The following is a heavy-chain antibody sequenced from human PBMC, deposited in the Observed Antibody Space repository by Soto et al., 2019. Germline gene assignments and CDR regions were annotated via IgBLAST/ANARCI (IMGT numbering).Heavy chain of an antibody. CDR1: GYTFTSYG. J-gene: IGHJ6*02. CDR3: ARLGYCSGGSCYPYYYYYYGMDV. CDR2: ISAYNGNT. Sequence: QVQLVQSGAEVKKPGASVKVSCKASGYTFTSYGISWVRQAPEQGLEWMGWISAYNGNTNYAQKLQGRVTMTTDTSTSTAYMELRSLRSDDTAVYYCARLGYCSGGSCYPYYYYYYGMDVWGQGTTVTVSS. V-gene: IGHV1-18*01. D-gene: IGHD2-15*01.